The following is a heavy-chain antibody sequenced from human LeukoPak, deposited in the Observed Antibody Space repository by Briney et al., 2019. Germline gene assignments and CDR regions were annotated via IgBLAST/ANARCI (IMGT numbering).Heavy chain of an antibody. CDR1: GFTFSSYA. D-gene: IGHD1-26*01. J-gene: IGHJ4*02. Sequence: GGSLRLSCAASGFTFSSYAMSWVRQAPGKGLEWVSAFSGSGGKTYYADSVKGRFTISRDNSKNTLYLQMKSLRAEDTAVYYCAKGLQWEXXLDYWGQGALVTVSS. CDR2: FSGSGGKT. V-gene: IGHV3-23*01. CDR3: AKGLQWEXXLDY.